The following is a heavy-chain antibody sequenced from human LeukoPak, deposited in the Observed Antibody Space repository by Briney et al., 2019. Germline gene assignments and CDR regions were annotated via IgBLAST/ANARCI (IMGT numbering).Heavy chain of an antibody. D-gene: IGHD4-11*01. CDR3: ARMTTVITRIY. CDR2: NYYSGTT. V-gene: IGHV4-39*01. Sequence: PSETLSLTCTVFGGSISSSSYFWGWIRQPPGKGMEWIGNNYYSGTTYYNPSLKSRITMSIDTSKNQFSLRVSSVTAADTAVYYCARMTTVITRIYWGQGTLVTVSS. CDR1: GGSISSSSYF. J-gene: IGHJ4*02.